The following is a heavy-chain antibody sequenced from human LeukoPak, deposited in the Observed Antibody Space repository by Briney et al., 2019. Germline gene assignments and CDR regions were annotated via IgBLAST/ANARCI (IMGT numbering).Heavy chain of an antibody. CDR3: ATETNGRHYDY. V-gene: IGHV3-21*06. CDR2: IGPTGFDR. J-gene: IGHJ4*02. Sequence: PGGSLRLSCTTSGLTFSTSGFNSVRQAPGKGLEWVASIGPTGFDRYHADSIKGRFTISRDNANNFLYLQMYSLRAEDTAVYYCATETNGRHYDYWGQGTLLTVSS. D-gene: IGHD1-14*01. CDR1: GLTFSTSG.